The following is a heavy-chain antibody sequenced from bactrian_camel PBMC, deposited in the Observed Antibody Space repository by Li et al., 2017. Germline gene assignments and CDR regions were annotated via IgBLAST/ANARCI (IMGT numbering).Heavy chain of an antibody. CDR3: AAAAGLFGGTCVDVRSVDY. J-gene: IGHJ4*01. V-gene: IGHV3S57*01. Sequence: HVQLVESGGGSVKAGESLKLSCVAFGGTYSSYRSYCMAWFRQAPEKEREGVAVMVVYGTTAYPNGARDRFDISKDNSGKTLYLKMNNLKPEDTAMYYCAAAAGLFGGTCVDVRSVDYWGQGTQVTVS. CDR1: GGTYSSYRSYC. CDR2: MVVYGTT. D-gene: IGHD2*01.